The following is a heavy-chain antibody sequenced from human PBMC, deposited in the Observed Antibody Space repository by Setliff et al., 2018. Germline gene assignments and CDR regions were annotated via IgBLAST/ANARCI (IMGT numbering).Heavy chain of an antibody. CDR3: ARVSMYYNFWSGYYGERGEYFDY. J-gene: IGHJ4*02. CDR1: GGSISSSSYY. CDR2: IYYRGST. V-gene: IGHV4-39*07. D-gene: IGHD3-3*01. Sequence: SETLSLTCTVSGGSISSSSYYWGWIRQPPGKGLEWIGSIYYRGSTYYNPSLKSRVTISVDTSKNQFSLKLSSVTAADTAVYYCARVSMYYNFWSGYYGERGEYFDYWGQGTLVTVSS.